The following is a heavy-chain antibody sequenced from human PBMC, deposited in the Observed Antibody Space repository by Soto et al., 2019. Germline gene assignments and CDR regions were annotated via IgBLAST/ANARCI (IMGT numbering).Heavy chain of an antibody. CDR1: GFTFSSYG. CDR2: IWYDGSNK. Sequence: GGSLRLSCAASGFTFSSYGMHWVRQAPGKGLEWVAVIWYDGSNKYYADSVKGRFTISRDNSKNTLYLQMDSLRAEDTAVYYCARDLESSGYYRSDAFDIWGQGTMVTVSS. V-gene: IGHV3-33*01. D-gene: IGHD3-22*01. J-gene: IGHJ3*02. CDR3: ARDLESSGYYRSDAFDI.